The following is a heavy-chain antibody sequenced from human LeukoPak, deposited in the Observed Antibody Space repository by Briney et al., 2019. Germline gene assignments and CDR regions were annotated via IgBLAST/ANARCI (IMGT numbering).Heavy chain of an antibody. J-gene: IGHJ4*02. CDR1: GFTFSDYN. Sequence: GGSLTLSCAASGFTFSDYNMHWLRQAPGKGLEWISYISSRSGTIFYADSVKGRFTISRDNAENSLFLQLNSLRPEDTAVYYCARDGIRSFGLITKHDYWGQGTLVTVSS. CDR2: ISSRSGTI. V-gene: IGHV3-11*04. D-gene: IGHD3-3*01. CDR3: ARDGIRSFGLITKHDY.